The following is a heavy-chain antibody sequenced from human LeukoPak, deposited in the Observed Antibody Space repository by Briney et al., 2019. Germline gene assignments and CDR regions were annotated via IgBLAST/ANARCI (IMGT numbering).Heavy chain of an antibody. V-gene: IGHV1-2*02. CDR1: GYTFTGYY. D-gene: IGHD1-26*01. CDR2: INPNSGGT. J-gene: IGHJ5*02. CDR3: ARGYGGSYFRPFDP. Sequence: GASVKVSCKASGYTFTGYYMHWVRQAPGQGLEWMGWINPNSGGTNYAQKFQGRVTMTRDTSISTAYMELSRLRSDDTAVYYCARGYGGSYFRPFDPWGQGTLVTVSS.